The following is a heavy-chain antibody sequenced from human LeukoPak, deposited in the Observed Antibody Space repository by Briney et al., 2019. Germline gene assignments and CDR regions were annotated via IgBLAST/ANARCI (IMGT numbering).Heavy chain of an antibody. CDR1: GGSISSYY. CDR2: IYYSGST. J-gene: IGHJ3*02. Sequence: SETLSLTCTVSGGSISSYYWSWIRQPPGKGLERIGYIYYSGSTNYNPSLKSRVTISVDTSKNQFSLKLSSVTAADTAVYYCARDPLSIAARRGAFDIWGQGTMVTVSS. V-gene: IGHV4-59*01. CDR3: ARDPLSIAARRGAFDI. D-gene: IGHD6-6*01.